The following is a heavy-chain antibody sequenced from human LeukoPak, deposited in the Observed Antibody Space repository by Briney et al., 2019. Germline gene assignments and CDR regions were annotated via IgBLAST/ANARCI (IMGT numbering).Heavy chain of an antibody. CDR2: ISYDGSNK. J-gene: IGHJ4*02. D-gene: IGHD1-26*01. V-gene: IGHV3-30*18. CDR1: GFTFSSYG. Sequence: GGSLRLSCAASGFTFSSYGMHWVRQAPGKGLEWVAVISYDGSNKYYADSVKGRFTISRDNSKNTLYLQMNSLRAEDTAVYYCAKDSGSYFGYWGQGVLVTVSS. CDR3: AKDSGSYFGY.